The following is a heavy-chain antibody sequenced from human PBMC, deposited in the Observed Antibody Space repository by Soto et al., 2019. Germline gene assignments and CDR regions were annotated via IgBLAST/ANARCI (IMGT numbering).Heavy chain of an antibody. CDR1: GGSVSSYY. D-gene: IGHD3-22*01. V-gene: IGHV4-59*02. CDR3: ARLNYYDSTGSIDY. CDR2: IYHSGST. J-gene: IGHJ4*02. Sequence: SETLSLTCTVSGGSVSSYYWSWIRQPPGKGLEWIGYIYHSGSTNYNPSLNRRVTISVDTSKKQFPLKPSSVTAAGTAMYYCARLNYYDSTGSIDYWGQGTLVTVSS.